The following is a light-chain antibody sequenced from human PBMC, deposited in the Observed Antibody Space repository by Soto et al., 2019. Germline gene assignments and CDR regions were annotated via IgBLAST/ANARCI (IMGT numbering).Light chain of an antibody. CDR2: DVI. V-gene: IGLV2-14*03. J-gene: IGLJ2*01. Sequence: QSALTQPASVSGSPGQSITISCTGTSSDVGGYNYVSWYQQHPGKAPKLMIYDVINRPSGVSNRFSGSKSGSSASLTISGLQADDEADYYCSSYSSGSTLVFGGGTKLTVL. CDR3: SSYSSGSTLV. CDR1: SSDVGGYNY.